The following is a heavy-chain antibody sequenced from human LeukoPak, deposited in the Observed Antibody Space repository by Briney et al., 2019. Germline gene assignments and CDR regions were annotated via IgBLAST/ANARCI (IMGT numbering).Heavy chain of an antibody. CDR2: IYSGGTT. CDR3: ARQQQQLWYD. J-gene: IGHJ4*02. V-gene: IGHV3-53*04. D-gene: IGHD5-18*01. CDR1: GFTVSTNC. Sequence: PGGSLRLSCAASGFTVSTNCMTWVRQAPGKGLEWVSTIYSGGTTYYADSVMGRFTISRHNSRNTLYLQMNSLRAEDTAVYFCARQQQQLWYDWGQGTLVTVSS.